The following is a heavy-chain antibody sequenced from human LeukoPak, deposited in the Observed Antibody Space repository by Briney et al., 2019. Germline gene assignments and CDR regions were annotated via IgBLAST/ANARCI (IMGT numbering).Heavy chain of an antibody. J-gene: IGHJ4*02. Sequence: ASVKISCKVSGYTFTDYYMHWVRQAPGQGLEWMGWINPNSGGTNYAQKFQGRVTMTRDTSISTAYMELSRLRSDDTAVYYCASGFFDSSGYHDYWGQGTLVTVSS. V-gene: IGHV1-2*02. D-gene: IGHD3-22*01. CDR1: GYTFTDYY. CDR2: INPNSGGT. CDR3: ASGFFDSSGYHDY.